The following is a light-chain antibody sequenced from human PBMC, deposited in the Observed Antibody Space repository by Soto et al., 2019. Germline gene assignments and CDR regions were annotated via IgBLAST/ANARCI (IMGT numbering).Light chain of an antibody. J-gene: IGKJ1*01. CDR1: QSISSY. V-gene: IGKV1-39*01. Sequence: DIQRTQSPSSLSASVGDRVTITCRASQSISSYLNWYQQKPGKAPKLLIYAASSLQSGVPSRFSGSGSGTDFTLTISSLQPEDFATYYCQQSYNTPWTFGQGTKVDIK. CDR2: AAS. CDR3: QQSYNTPWT.